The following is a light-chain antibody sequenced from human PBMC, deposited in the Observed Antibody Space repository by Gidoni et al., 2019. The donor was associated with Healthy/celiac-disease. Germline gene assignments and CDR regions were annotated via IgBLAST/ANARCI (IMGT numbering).Light chain of an antibody. CDR2: DAS. Sequence: DIQMTQYPSSLSASVGDRVTITCQASQDISNYLNWYQQKPGKAPKLLIYDASNLETGVPSSFSGSGSGTDFTFTISSLQPEDIATYYCQQYDNLPPLTFGGXTKVEIK. CDR3: QQYDNLPPLT. CDR1: QDISNY. V-gene: IGKV1-33*01. J-gene: IGKJ4*01.